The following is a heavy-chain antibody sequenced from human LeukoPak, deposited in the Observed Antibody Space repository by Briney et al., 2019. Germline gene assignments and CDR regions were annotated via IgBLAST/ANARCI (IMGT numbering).Heavy chain of an antibody. CDR1: GYSFTSYW. D-gene: IGHD3-22*01. Sequence: GESLKISCKGSGYSFTSYWIGWVRQMPGKGLEWMGIIYPGDSDTRYSPSFQGQVTISADKSISTAYLQWSSLKASDTAMYYCARGTYYYDSSGYYYRPFDYWGQGTLVTVSS. CDR2: IYPGDSDT. CDR3: ARGTYYYDSSGYYYRPFDY. V-gene: IGHV5-51*01. J-gene: IGHJ4*02.